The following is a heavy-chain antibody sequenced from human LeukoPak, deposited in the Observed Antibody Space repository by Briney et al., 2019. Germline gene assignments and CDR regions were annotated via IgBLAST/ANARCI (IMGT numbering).Heavy chain of an antibody. CDR2: IRSDSSAI. CDR1: GCSFGDYS. Sequence: PGGSLRLSCAASGCSFGDYSMTWVRQAPGKGLEWVSYIRSDSSAIYYADSVKGRFTISRDNAKKSLYLQMNSLRAEDTAVYYCASREGYYYDSSGIALGIWGQGTLVTVSS. CDR3: ASREGYYYDSSGIALGI. V-gene: IGHV3-48*01. J-gene: IGHJ4*02. D-gene: IGHD3-22*01.